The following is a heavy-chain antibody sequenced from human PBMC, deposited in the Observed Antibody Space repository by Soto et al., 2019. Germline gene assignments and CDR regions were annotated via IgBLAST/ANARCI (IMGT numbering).Heavy chain of an antibody. CDR2: INPSGGST. D-gene: IGHD2-8*01. Sequence: EASVKVSCKASGYTFTSYYMHWVRQAPGQGLEWMGIINPSGGSTSYAQKFQGRVTMTRDTSTSTVYMELSSLRSEDTAVYYCARDEVYCTNGVCYMAYWGQGTLVTVSS. CDR3: ARDEVYCTNGVCYMAY. CDR1: GYTFTSYY. V-gene: IGHV1-46*03. J-gene: IGHJ4*02.